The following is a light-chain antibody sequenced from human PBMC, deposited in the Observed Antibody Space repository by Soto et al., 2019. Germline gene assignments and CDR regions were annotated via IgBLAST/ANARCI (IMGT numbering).Light chain of an antibody. V-gene: IGLV2-14*01. CDR1: SSDVGGYNY. J-gene: IGLJ2*01. CDR2: EVT. CDR3: SSYASTNTLV. Sequence: QSALTQPASVSGSPGQSITISCTGTSSDVGGYNYVSWYQQHPGKAPKLMIYEVTNRPSGVSYRFSGSKSGNTASLTISGLQAEDESHYYCSSYASTNTLVFGGGTKLTVL.